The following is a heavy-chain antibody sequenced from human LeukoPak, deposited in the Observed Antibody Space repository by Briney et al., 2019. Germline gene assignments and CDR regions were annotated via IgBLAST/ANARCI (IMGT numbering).Heavy chain of an antibody. CDR1: GFTFSSYG. CDR3: AKEDGDNEDYFDY. J-gene: IGHJ4*02. V-gene: IGHV3-30*02. D-gene: IGHD4-17*01. Sequence: GGSLRLSCAASGFTFSSYGMHWVRQAPGKGLEWVAFIRYDGSNKYYADSVKGRFTISRDNSKNTLYLQMNSLRAEDTAVYYCAKEDGDNEDYFDYWGQGTLVTVSS. CDR2: IRYDGSNK.